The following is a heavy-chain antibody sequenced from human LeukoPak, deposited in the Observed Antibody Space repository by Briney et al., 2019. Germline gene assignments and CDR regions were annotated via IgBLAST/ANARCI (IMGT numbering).Heavy chain of an antibody. Sequence: SETLSLTCTVSGGSISSSSYYWGWIRQPPGKGLEWIGSIYYSGSTYYNPSLKSRVTISVDTSKNQFSLKLSSVTAADTAVYYCARVCGGGSCPPIDYWGQGTLVTVSS. V-gene: IGHV4-39*07. J-gene: IGHJ4*02. CDR2: IYYSGST. CDR1: GGSISSSSYY. CDR3: ARVCGGGSCPPIDY. D-gene: IGHD2-15*01.